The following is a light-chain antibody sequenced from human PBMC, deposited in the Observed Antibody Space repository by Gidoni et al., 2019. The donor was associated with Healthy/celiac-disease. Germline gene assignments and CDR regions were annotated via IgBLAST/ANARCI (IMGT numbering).Light chain of an antibody. CDR2: KDS. Sequence: SYQLTQPPSVSVSPGQTARITCPGDALPKQYAYWYQQKPGQAPVLVIYKDSERPSGSPERFSGSSSGTTVTLTISGVQAEDEADYYCQSADSSGTEGVCGGGTKLTVL. CDR1: ALPKQY. CDR3: QSADSSGTEGV. V-gene: IGLV3-25*03. J-gene: IGLJ2*01.